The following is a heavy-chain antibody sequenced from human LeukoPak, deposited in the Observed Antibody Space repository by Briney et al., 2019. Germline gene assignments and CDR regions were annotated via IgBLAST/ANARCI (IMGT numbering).Heavy chain of an antibody. J-gene: IGHJ4*02. CDR1: GGSISSSSYY. V-gene: IGHV4-61*02. Sequence: SETLSLTCTVSGGSISSSSYYWGWIRQPAGKGLEWIGRIYTSGSTNYNPSLKSRVTMSVDTSKNQFSLKLSSVTAADTAVYYCAREPDSGSYYFDYWGQGTLVTVSS. CDR2: IYTSGST. CDR3: AREPDSGSYYFDY. D-gene: IGHD1-26*01.